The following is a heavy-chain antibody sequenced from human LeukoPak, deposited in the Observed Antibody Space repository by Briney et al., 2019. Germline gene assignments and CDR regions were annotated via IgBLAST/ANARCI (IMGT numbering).Heavy chain of an antibody. J-gene: IGHJ5*02. CDR2: IYHSEST. V-gene: IGHV4-38-2*02. CDR1: GYSISSGYY. Sequence: SETLSLTCTVSGYSISSGYYWGWIRQPPGKGLEWIGSIYHSESTYYNPSLKSRVTISVDTSQNQFSLKVKSVTAADTAVYFCASYFNYDSWTFLGHLDPWGQGTLVTVSS. D-gene: IGHD3-3*01. CDR3: ASYFNYDSWTFLGHLDP.